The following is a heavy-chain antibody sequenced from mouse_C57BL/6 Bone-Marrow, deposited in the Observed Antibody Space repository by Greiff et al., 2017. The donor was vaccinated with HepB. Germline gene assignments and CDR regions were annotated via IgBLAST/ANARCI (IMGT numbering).Heavy chain of an antibody. J-gene: IGHJ3*01. CDR3: ARLAYDGYSWFAY. CDR2: INPSTGGT. CDR1: GYSFTGYY. V-gene: IGHV1-42*01. Sequence: VQLQQSGPELVKPGASVKISCKASGYSFTGYYMNWVKQSPEKSLEWIGEINPSTGGTTYNQKFKATATLTVDKSSSTAYMQLKSLTSEDSAVYYCARLAYDGYSWFAYWGQGTLVTVSA. D-gene: IGHD2-3*01.